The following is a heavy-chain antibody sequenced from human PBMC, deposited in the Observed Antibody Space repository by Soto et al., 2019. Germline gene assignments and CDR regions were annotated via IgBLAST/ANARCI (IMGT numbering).Heavy chain of an antibody. Sequence: SETLSLTCAVSGGSITSGNSYSWAWIRQPPGRGLEWIGSISQTGATSYNPSLKSRVSVSLDKSKNQFSLRLSSVTAADMAVYYCARAVSPYFGTWFDPWGQGTLVTSPQ. CDR1: GGSITSGNSYS. CDR2: ISQTGAT. V-gene: IGHV4-30-2*01. J-gene: IGHJ5*02. D-gene: IGHD3-10*01. CDR3: ARAVSPYFGTWFDP.